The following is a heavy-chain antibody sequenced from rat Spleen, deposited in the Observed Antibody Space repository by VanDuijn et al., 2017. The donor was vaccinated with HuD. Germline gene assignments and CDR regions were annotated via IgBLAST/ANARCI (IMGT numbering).Heavy chain of an antibody. D-gene: IGHD1-2*01. CDR2: IDTGGDST. J-gene: IGHJ2*01. V-gene: IGHV5-25*01. CDR3: AKEGLYSSLDY. CDR1: GFTFSIYY. Sequence: EVQLVESGGGLVQPGRSMKLSCAASGFTFSIYYMAWVRQAPTKGLEWVASIDTGGDSTYYRDSVKGRFTISRDSAKSTLYLQMASLRSEDTATYYCAKEGLYSSLDYWGQGVMVTVSS.